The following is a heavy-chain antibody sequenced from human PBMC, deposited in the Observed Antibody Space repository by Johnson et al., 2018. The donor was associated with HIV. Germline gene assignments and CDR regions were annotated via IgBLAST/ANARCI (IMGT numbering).Heavy chain of an antibody. V-gene: IGHV3-33*06. CDR3: AKDPGTYMSSLSGGNDVFDI. J-gene: IGHJ3*02. CDR2: IWYDGSNK. Sequence: QVQLVESGGGVVQPGRSLRLSCAASGFTFSSYGMHWVRQAPGKGLEWVAVIWYDGSNKYYADSVKGRFTISRDNSKNTLYLQMNSLRGDDTAVYYCAKDPGTYMSSLSGGNDVFDIWGQGTMVTVSS. D-gene: IGHD6-19*01. CDR1: GFTFSSYG.